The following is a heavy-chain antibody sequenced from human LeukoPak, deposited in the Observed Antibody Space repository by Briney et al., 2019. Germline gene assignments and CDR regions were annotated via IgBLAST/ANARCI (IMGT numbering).Heavy chain of an antibody. Sequence: ASVKVSCKASGYTFTGYYMHWVRQAPGQGLEWMGRVIPILGIANYAQKFQGRVTITADKSTSTAYMELSSLRSEDTAVYYCARDPGIAAAGPLDYWGQGTLVTVSS. V-gene: IGHV1-69*04. D-gene: IGHD6-13*01. CDR2: VIPILGIA. CDR3: ARDPGIAAAGPLDY. J-gene: IGHJ4*02. CDR1: GYTFTGYY.